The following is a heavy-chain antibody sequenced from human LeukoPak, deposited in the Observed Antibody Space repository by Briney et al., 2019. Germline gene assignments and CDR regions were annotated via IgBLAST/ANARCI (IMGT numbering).Heavy chain of an antibody. J-gene: IGHJ4*02. D-gene: IGHD1-1*01. CDR1: GFTFSSYG. V-gene: IGHV3-30*18. CDR2: ISYDGSNK. CDR3: ANGNGWPYYFDY. Sequence: AGGSLRLSCAASGFTFSSYGMHWVRQAPGKGLEWVAVISYDGSNKYYADSVKGRFTVSRDNSKNTLYLQMNSLRAEDTAVYYCANGNGWPYYFDYWGQGTLVTVSS.